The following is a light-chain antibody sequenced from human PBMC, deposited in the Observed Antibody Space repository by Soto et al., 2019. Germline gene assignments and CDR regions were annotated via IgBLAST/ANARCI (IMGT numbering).Light chain of an antibody. CDR1: QSVGSY. CDR2: GAS. J-gene: IGKJ3*01. CDR3: LQRGLGFT. Sequence: EIVLTQSPATLSLSPGERATLSCRASQSVGSYLAWYQQKPGQAPRLLIYGASNRAPGIPARFSGSGSGTDFTLTISSLEPEDFAVYHCLQRGLGFTFGPGTKVDIK. V-gene: IGKV3-11*01.